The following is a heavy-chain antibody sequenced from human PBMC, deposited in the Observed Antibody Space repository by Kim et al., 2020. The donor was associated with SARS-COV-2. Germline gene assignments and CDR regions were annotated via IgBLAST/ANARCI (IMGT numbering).Heavy chain of an antibody. CDR2: ISYDGSNK. J-gene: IGHJ6*02. CDR3: ARVRYGRPCGGDCYFPYYGMDV. CDR1: GFTFSSYA. V-gene: IGHV3-30*04. Sequence: GGSLRLSCAASGFTFSSYAMHWVRQAPGKGLEWVAVISYDGSNKYYVDSVKGRFTISRDNSKNTLYLQMNSLRAEDTAVYYCARVRYGRPCGGDCYFPYYGMDVWGQGTTVTVSS. D-gene: IGHD2-21*01.